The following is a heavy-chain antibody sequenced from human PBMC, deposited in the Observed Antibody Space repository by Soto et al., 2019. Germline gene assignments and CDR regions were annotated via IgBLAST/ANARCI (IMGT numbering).Heavy chain of an antibody. Sequence: GGSLRVSCAASGFTFSSYAMHWVRQSPGKGLEWVAVISYDGRNKYYADSVKGRFTISRDNSKNTLYLQMNSLRAEDTAVYYCVRDLSGYFFADYFDYWGQGTLVTVSS. J-gene: IGHJ4*02. V-gene: IGHV3-30-3*01. CDR2: ISYDGRNK. CDR1: GFTFSSYA. CDR3: VRDLSGYFFADYFDY. D-gene: IGHD3-9*01.